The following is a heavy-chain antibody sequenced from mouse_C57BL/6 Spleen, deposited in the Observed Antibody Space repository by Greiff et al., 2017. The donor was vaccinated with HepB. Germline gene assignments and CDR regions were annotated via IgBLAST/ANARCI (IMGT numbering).Heavy chain of an antibody. Sequence: QVQLQQSGAELVKPGASVKISCKASGYAFSSYWMNWVKQRPGKGLEWIGQIYPGDGDTNYNGKFKGKATLTADKSSSTAYMQRSSLTSEDSAVYFCARKETTVVAYYAMDYWGQGTSVTVSS. J-gene: IGHJ4*01. D-gene: IGHD1-1*01. CDR2: IYPGDGDT. V-gene: IGHV1-80*01. CDR1: GYAFSSYW. CDR3: ARKETTVVAYYAMDY.